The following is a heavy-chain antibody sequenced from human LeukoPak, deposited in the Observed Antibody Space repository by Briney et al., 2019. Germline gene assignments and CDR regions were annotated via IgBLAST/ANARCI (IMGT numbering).Heavy chain of an antibody. CDR3: ARDWGVTRRGMDV. Sequence: SETLSLTCTVSGGSISSGGYYWSWIRQHPGKGLEWIGYTYYSGSTYYNPSLKSRVTISVDTSKNQFSLKLSSVTAADTAVYYCARDWGVTRRGMDVWGQGTTVTVSS. J-gene: IGHJ6*02. CDR2: TYYSGST. V-gene: IGHV4-31*03. CDR1: GGSISSGGYY. D-gene: IGHD4-17*01.